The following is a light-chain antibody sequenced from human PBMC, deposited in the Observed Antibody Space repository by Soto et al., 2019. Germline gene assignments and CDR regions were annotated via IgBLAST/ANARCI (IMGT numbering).Light chain of an antibody. CDR1: SSNIGSNY. CDR2: NNN. V-gene: IGLV1-51*01. J-gene: IGLJ2*01. CDR3: GTWDRSLRAGV. Sequence: CAGSSSNIGSNYVSWYQQIPGTAPKLLIYNNNERPSGIPDRFSGSKSDTSASLDITGLQTGDEADYYCGTWDRSLRAGVFGGGTKVTVL.